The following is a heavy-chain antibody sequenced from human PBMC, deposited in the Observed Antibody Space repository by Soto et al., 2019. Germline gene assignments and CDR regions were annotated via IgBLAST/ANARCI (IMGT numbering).Heavy chain of an antibody. Sequence: QVQLVQSGAEVKKPGSSVKVSCKASGGTFSSYTISWVRQAPGQGLEWMGRIIPILGIANYAQKFQGGVTITADKSTSTAYMELSSLRSEDTAVYYCARGRNYYGSGSYSRDYYYYYYMDVWGKGTTVTVSS. CDR1: GGTFSSYT. J-gene: IGHJ6*03. CDR3: ARGRNYYGSGSYSRDYYYYYYMDV. V-gene: IGHV1-69*02. CDR2: IIPILGIA. D-gene: IGHD3-10*01.